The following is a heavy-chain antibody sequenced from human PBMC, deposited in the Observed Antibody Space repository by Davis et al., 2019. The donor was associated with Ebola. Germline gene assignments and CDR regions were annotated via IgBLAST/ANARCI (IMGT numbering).Heavy chain of an antibody. Sequence: PGGSLRLSCAASGFTFSSHAMSWVRQAPGKGLEWVSGISGRATSTYYADSVKGRFTLSRDNSKNTLFMQMNSLRAEDTAVYYCAKDLAVAGDPYYFDSWGRGTLVTVSS. D-gene: IGHD6-19*01. CDR3: AKDLAVAGDPYYFDS. CDR2: ISGRATST. V-gene: IGHV3-23*01. CDR1: GFTFSSHA. J-gene: IGHJ4*02.